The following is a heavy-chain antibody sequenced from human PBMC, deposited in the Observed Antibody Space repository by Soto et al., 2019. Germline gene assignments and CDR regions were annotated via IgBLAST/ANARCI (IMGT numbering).Heavy chain of an antibody. D-gene: IGHD4-4*01. V-gene: IGHV4-34*01. CDR2: INHSGST. CDR1: GGSFSGYY. Sequence: SETLSLTCAVYGGSFSGYYWSWIRQPPGKGLEWIGEINHSGSTNYNPSLKSRVTISVDTSKNQFSLKLSSVTAADTAVYYCARSTPYSNYGNWGQGTLVTVS. J-gene: IGHJ4*02. CDR3: ARSTPYSNYGN.